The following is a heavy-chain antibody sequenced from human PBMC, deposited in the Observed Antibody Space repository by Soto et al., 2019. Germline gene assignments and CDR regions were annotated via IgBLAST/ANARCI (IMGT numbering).Heavy chain of an antibody. D-gene: IGHD6-19*01. CDR3: ARDIGWEP. CDR2: TYYRSKWYH. Sequence: QVQLQQSGPGLVKPSQTLSLTCAISGDSVSSTGTAWNWIRQSPSRGLEWLGMTYYRSKWYHEYALSVKGRITINPDTSKNQFFLQLNSVTPEDTALYYCARDIGWEPWGQRTLVTVSS. V-gene: IGHV6-1*01. CDR1: GDSVSSTGTA. J-gene: IGHJ4*02.